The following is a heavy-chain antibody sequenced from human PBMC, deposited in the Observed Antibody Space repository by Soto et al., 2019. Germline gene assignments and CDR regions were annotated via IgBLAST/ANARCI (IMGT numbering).Heavy chain of an antibody. Sequence: SETLSLTCTVSGDSVSSVGFHWAWLRRPPGKGLEWIGYIYNGGSTYYRPSLESRMHMSLDATRNNYSLRLTSATAADTAVYFCDRAPVGLDTISYFDYWGQGKLVTVSS. D-gene: IGHD3-3*01. CDR3: DRAPVGLDTISYFDY. V-gene: IGHV4-30-4*01. J-gene: IGHJ4*02. CDR2: IYNGGST. CDR1: GDSVSSVGFH.